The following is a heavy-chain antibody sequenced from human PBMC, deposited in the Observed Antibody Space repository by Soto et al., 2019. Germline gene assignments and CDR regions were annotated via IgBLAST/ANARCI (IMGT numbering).Heavy chain of an antibody. CDR1: GFTFSSYG. CDR2: ISYDGSNK. CDR3: AKDSSSCLDY. V-gene: IGHV3-30*18. Sequence: QVQLVESGGGVVQPGRSLRLSCAASGFTFSSYGMHWVRQAPGKGLEWVAVISYDGSNKYYADSVKGRFTISRDNSKNTLYLQMNSLRAEDTAVYYCAKDSSSCLDYWGQETLVSVSS. J-gene: IGHJ4*02. D-gene: IGHD6-13*01.